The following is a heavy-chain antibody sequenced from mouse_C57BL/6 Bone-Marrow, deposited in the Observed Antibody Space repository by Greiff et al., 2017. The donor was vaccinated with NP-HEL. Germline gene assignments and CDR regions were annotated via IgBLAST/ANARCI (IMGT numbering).Heavy chain of an antibody. CDR3: AVGPLDY. J-gene: IGHJ2*01. Sequence: VKLMESGPELVKPGASVKLSCKASGYTFTGYDINWVKQRPGQGLEWIGWIYPRDGSTKYNEKFKGKATLTVDTSSSTAYMELHSLTSEDSAVYFCAVGPLDYWGQGTTLTVSS. CDR1: GYTFTGYD. D-gene: IGHD3-1*01. CDR2: IYPRDGST. V-gene: IGHV1-85*01.